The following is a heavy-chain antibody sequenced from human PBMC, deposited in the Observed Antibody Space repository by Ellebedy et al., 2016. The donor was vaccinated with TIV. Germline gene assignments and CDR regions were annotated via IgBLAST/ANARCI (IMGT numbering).Heavy chain of an antibody. V-gene: IGHV1-18*01. CDR3: ARDPSSYDYVWGSYRGIDY. D-gene: IGHD3-16*02. Sequence: ASVKVSCXASGGTFSSYAISWVRQAPGQGLEWMGWISAYNGNTNYAQKLQGRVTMTTDTSTSTAYMELRSLRSDDTAVYYCARDPSSYDYVWGSYRGIDYWGQGTLVTVSS. CDR2: ISAYNGNT. J-gene: IGHJ4*02. CDR1: GGTFSSYA.